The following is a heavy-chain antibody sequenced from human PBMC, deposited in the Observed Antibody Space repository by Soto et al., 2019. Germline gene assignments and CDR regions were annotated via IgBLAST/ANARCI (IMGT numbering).Heavy chain of an antibody. Sequence: QVQLQESGPGLVKPSQTLSLTCTVSGGSISSGDYYWSCIRQHPGKGLEWIGYIYYSGTTYYNPSLKSRVTISVDTSKNQCSLKLSSVTAADTAVYYCARWPQLKPRFDYWGQGTLVTVSS. CDR3: ARWPQLKPRFDY. D-gene: IGHD1-1*01. J-gene: IGHJ4*02. CDR1: GGSISSGDYY. V-gene: IGHV4-31*03. CDR2: IYYSGTT.